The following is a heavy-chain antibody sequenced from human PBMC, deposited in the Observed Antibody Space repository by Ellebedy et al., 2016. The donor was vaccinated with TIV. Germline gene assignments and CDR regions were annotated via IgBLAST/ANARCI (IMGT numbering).Heavy chain of an antibody. J-gene: IGHJ1*01. CDR3: ARLSDRGEH. Sequence: ASVKVSCKASGYTFTSYHMHWVRQAPGQGLEWMGIINPSTGSTRYAQKFQGRVTLTRDRSTNTVYMEMSSLRSEDTAVYYCARLSDRGEHWGQGTLVTISS. V-gene: IGHV1-46*01. CDR1: GYTFTSYH. CDR2: INPSTGST. D-gene: IGHD3-16*01.